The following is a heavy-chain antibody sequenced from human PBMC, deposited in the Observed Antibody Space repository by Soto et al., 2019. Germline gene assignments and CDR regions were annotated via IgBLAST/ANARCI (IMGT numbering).Heavy chain of an antibody. J-gene: IGHJ4*02. D-gene: IGHD7-27*01. V-gene: IGHV4-30-4*01. Sequence: QVQLQESGPGLVKPSQTLSLTCIVSGGSISNVNDCWSWIRQRPDKGLEWIGHIYSGGSIYNNPSLTRRGTILVDTSKNQFSLQLSSVSAADTAVYYCARGPSGDKVDYWGQGTRVTVSS. CDR3: ARGPSGDKVDY. CDR2: IYSGGSI. CDR1: GGSISNVNDC.